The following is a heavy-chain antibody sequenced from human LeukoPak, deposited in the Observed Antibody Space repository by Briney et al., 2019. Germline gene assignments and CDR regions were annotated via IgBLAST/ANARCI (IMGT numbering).Heavy chain of an antibody. D-gene: IGHD3-10*01. CDR3: ARVGDLFGAHRVRGLPPDYYYMDV. CDR2: INHSGSS. CDR1: GGSITDYF. V-gene: IGHV4-34*01. J-gene: IGHJ6*03. Sequence: SETLSLTCALSGGSITDYFYNWVRQPPGKGLEWIGEINHSGSSTYNPSLKSRVIISVDTSKNQFSLKLTSVTAADTAVYYCARVGDLFGAHRVRGLPPDYYYMDVWGKGTAVTVSS.